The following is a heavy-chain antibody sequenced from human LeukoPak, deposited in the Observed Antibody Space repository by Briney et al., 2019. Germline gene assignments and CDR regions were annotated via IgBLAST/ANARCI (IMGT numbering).Heavy chain of an antibody. V-gene: IGHV3-20*04. D-gene: IGHD6-19*01. CDR2: INWYCGRT. CDR3: AKDIAYTTGWNAFDI. Sequence: GGTLSLSCAVSGCTFDDYGMCWGRIPPAQGQEWECGINWYCGRTGYADSVKGRFTISRDNAKNSLYLQMNSLRPEDMAFYYCAKDIAYTTGWNAFDIWGQGTMVTVSS. J-gene: IGHJ3*02. CDR1: GCTFDDYG.